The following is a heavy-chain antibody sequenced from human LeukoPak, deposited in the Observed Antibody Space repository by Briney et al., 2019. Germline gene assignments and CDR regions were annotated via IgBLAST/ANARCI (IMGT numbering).Heavy chain of an antibody. D-gene: IGHD5-18*01. J-gene: IGHJ4*02. V-gene: IGHV1-46*01. Sequence: ASVKVSCKASGYTFTSYGISWVRQAPGQGLEWMGIINPSGGSTSYAQKFQGRVTMTRDMSTSTVYMELSSLRSEDTAVYYCASPGGYSYGVFDYWGQGTLVTVSS. CDR3: ASPGGYSYGVFDY. CDR2: INPSGGST. CDR1: GYTFTSYG.